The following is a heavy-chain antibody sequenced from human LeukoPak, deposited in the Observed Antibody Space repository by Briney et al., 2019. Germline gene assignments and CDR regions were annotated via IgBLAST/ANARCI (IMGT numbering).Heavy chain of an antibody. CDR2: ISGSGDST. V-gene: IGHV3-23*01. J-gene: IGHJ4*02. CDR3: ARRSGIAVAGAFDY. CDR1: GFTFSNYA. D-gene: IGHD6-19*01. Sequence: GGSLRLSCAASGFTFSNYAMRWVRQPPGKGLEWVSGISGSGDSTYYADSVKGRFTISRDKSKNTLYLQMNSLRAEDTAVYYCARRSGIAVAGAFDYWGQGTLVTVSS.